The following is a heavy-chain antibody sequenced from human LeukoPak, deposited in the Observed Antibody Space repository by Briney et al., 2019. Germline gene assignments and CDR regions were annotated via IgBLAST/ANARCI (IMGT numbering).Heavy chain of an antibody. D-gene: IGHD3-9*01. CDR3: AREPYDILTGYYTGYFAY. J-gene: IGHJ4*02. V-gene: IGHV1-18*01. CDR1: GYTFTSYG. Sequence: ASVKVSCKASGYTFTSYGICWVRQAPGQGLEWMGWISAYNGNTNYAQKLQGRVTMTTDTSTSTAYMELRSLRSDYTAVYHCAREPYDILTGYYTGYFAYWGQGTLVTVSS. CDR2: ISAYNGNT.